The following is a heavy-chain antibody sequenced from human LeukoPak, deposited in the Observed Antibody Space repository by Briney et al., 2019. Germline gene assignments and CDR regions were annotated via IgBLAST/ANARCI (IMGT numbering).Heavy chain of an antibody. CDR3: ARDSVGDLLDY. Sequence: GGSLRLSCAGSGFPFSSYEMNWLRQAPGKGLEWVSHIDSSGITIYYGDSVKGRFTISRDNAKNSIYLQMDSMRVEDTAIYYCARDSVGDLLDYWGQGTPVTVSS. D-gene: IGHD4-17*01. CDR2: IDSSGITI. CDR1: GFPFSSYE. J-gene: IGHJ4*02. V-gene: IGHV3-48*03.